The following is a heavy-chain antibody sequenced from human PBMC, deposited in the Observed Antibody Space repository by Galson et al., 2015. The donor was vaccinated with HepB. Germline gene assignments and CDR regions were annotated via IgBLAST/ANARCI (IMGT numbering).Heavy chain of an antibody. CDR1: GGTFSTYA. Sequence: SVKVSCKASGGTFSTYAISWVRQAPGQGLEWMGRIIPILDIANYAQKFQGRVTITADKSTSTAYMELSSLRSEDTAVYYCARPRDDFWSSYPPTEYFQHWGQGTLVTVSS. D-gene: IGHD3-3*01. CDR3: ARPRDDFWSSYPPTEYFQH. CDR2: IIPILDIA. J-gene: IGHJ1*01. V-gene: IGHV1-69*04.